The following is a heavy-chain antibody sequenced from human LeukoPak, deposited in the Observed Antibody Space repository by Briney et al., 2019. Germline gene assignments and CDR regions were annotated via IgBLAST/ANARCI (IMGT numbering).Heavy chain of an antibody. CDR2: IWYDGSNK. CDR3: ARANYYDSSGYDY. D-gene: IGHD3-22*01. Sequence: AGRSLRLSCAASGFTFSSYGMHWVRQAPGKGLEWVAVIWYDGSNKYYADSMKGRFTISRDNSKNTLYLQMNSLRAEDTAVYYCARANYYDSSGYDYWGQGTLVTVSS. CDR1: GFTFSSYG. J-gene: IGHJ4*02. V-gene: IGHV3-33*01.